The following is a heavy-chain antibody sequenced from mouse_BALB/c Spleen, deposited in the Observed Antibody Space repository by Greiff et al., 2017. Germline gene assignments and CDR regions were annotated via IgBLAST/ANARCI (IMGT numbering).Heavy chain of an antibody. CDR3: ARGGITTAKDY. J-gene: IGHJ2*01. D-gene: IGHD1-2*01. CDR1: GFTFSSYA. Sequence: EVKLMESGGGLVKPGGSLKLSCAASGFTFSSYAMSWVRQTPEKRLEWVASISSGGSTYYPDSVKGRFTISRDNARNILYLQMSSLRSEDTAMYYCARGGITTAKDYWGQGTTLTVSS. CDR2: ISSGGST. V-gene: IGHV5-6-5*01.